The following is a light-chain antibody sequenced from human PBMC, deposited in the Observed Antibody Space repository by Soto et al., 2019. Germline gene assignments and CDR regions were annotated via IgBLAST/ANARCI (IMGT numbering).Light chain of an antibody. CDR1: QSVSSK. Sequence: EIVMTQSPATLSVSPGEGATLSCRASQSVSSKLAWYQQKPGQAPRLLIYDASERASGIPARFSGSGSGTDFTLTISSLEPEDFAVYYCQQRTSWPPWTFGQGTKVDIK. J-gene: IGKJ1*01. CDR3: QQRTSWPPWT. CDR2: DAS. V-gene: IGKV3-11*01.